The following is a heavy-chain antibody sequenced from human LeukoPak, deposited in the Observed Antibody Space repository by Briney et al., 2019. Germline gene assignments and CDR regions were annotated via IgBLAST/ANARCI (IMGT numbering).Heavy chain of an antibody. CDR2: IYTSGST. Sequence: AETLSLTCTVSGGSISSYYWSWIRQPAGKGLEWIGRIYTSGSTNYNPSLESRVTMSVDTSKNQFSLKLSSVTAADTAVYYCARDPAYYDSSGSLDIWGQGTMVTVSS. D-gene: IGHD3-22*01. J-gene: IGHJ3*02. CDR3: ARDPAYYDSSGSLDI. CDR1: GGSISSYY. V-gene: IGHV4-4*07.